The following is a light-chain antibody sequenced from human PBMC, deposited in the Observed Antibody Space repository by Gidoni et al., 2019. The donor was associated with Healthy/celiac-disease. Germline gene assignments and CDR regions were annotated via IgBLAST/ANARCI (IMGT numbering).Light chain of an antibody. CDR2: GAS. J-gene: IGKJ5*01. V-gene: IGKV3-15*01. CDR3: QQYNNWPPIT. CDR1: QSVSSN. Sequence: EIVMTQSPATLSVSPGERATLSCRASQSVSSNLAWYQQKPGQAPRLLIYGASTRATGIPARFSGSGSGTEFTRTSSSLQSEDVAVYYCQQYNNWPPITFGQGTRLEIK.